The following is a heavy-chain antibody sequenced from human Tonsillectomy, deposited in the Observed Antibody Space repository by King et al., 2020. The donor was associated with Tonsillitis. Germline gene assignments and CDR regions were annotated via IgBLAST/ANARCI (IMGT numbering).Heavy chain of an antibody. Sequence: VQLVESGGGVVQPGRSLRLSCAASGFTFSSYGMHWVRQAPGKGLEWVAVIWYDGSNKYYADSVKGRFTISRDNSKNTLYLQMNSLRAEDTAVYYCAREAGRGDGYNLDLDYWGQGTLVTVSS. CDR1: GFTFSSYG. D-gene: IGHD5-24*01. J-gene: IGHJ4*02. CDR3: AREAGRGDGYNLDLDY. CDR2: IWYDGSNK. V-gene: IGHV3-33*01.